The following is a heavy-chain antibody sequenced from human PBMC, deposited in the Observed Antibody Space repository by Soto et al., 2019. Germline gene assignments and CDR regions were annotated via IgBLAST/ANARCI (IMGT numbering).Heavy chain of an antibody. V-gene: IGHV2-5*02. CDR1: GFSLTTSGVG. CDR2: IYWDDDK. Sequence: QITLNESGPTVVRPTETLTLTCRFSGFSLTTSGVGVGWIRQSPGKAPEWLALIYWDDDKRYSASLKSRLTITNDTSKNQVVLTVSDLDPTDTATYYCAHRVLRTVFVLVTTTAMYFDFWGQGTPVAVSS. CDR3: AHRVLRTVFVLVTTTAMYFDF. J-gene: IGHJ4*02. D-gene: IGHD3-3*01.